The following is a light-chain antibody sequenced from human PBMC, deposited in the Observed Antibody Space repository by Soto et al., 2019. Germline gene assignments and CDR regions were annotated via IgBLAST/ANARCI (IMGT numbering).Light chain of an antibody. J-gene: IGKJ2*01. CDR3: QQYGSSLYT. V-gene: IGKV3-20*01. CDR1: QSLSSSH. CDR2: GAS. Sequence: EIVLTQSPGTLSLSPGERATLSCRASQSLSSSHLAWYQQKPGQAPRLLIYGASTRATGIPDRFSGSGSGTDFTLTISRLEPEDFAVYFCQQYGSSLYTFGQGTKLDIK.